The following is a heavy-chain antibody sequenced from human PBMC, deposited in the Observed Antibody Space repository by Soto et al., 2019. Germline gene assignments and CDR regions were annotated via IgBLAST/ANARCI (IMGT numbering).Heavy chain of an antibody. D-gene: IGHD2-15*01. Sequence: SVTLPITRAVAGGSSSSGGYPWSWIRQPPGKGLEWIGYIYHSGSTYYNPSLKSRVTISVDTSKNQFSLKLSSVTAADTAVYYCARRHGGTFEYWGQGTLVTVSS. V-gene: IGHV4-30-2*01. J-gene: IGHJ4*02. CDR2: IYHSGST. CDR3: ARRHGGTFEY. CDR1: GGSSSSGGYP.